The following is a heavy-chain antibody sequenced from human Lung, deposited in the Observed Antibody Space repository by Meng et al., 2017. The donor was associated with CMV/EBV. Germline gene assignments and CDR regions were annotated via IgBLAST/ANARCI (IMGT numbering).Heavy chain of an antibody. CDR2: IDGTGRT. V-gene: IGHV4-34*01. CDR1: GGSFSGSY. CDR3: ARLTGTVYVHWFDS. J-gene: IGHJ5*01. Sequence: SXTXSLXCAVYGGSFSGSYWHGIRQPPGMGLEWIGEIDGTGRTKYSPSLNSRVTILLDTSKKQFSLELSSVTAADTAVYYCARLTGTVYVHWFDSWRQGTLVTVSS. D-gene: IGHD1-7*01.